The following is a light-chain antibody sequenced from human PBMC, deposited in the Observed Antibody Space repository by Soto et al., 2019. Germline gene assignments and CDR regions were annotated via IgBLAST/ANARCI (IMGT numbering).Light chain of an antibody. CDR3: GTWDTSLSAVV. J-gene: IGLJ2*01. V-gene: IGLV1-51*01. CDR2: DND. CDR1: SSNIGNNY. Sequence: QSVLTQPPSVSAAPGQKVTISCSGSSSNIGNNYLSWYQHIPGRAPKLLIYDNDKRPSGIPARFSGSKSGTSATLGITGLQTGDEADYFCGTWDTSLSAVVFGGGTKLTVL.